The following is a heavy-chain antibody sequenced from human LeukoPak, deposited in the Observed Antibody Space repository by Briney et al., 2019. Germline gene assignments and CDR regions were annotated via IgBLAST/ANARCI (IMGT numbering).Heavy chain of an antibody. CDR1: GGTFSSYA. J-gene: IGHJ4*02. CDR2: IIPIFGTA. CDR3: ARGGSFGLKANLDS. V-gene: IGHV1-69*05. D-gene: IGHD3/OR15-3a*01. Sequence: ASVKVSCKASGGTFSSYAISWVRQAPGQGLEWMGGIIPIFGTANYAQKFQARVTMTRDTSVSTAYMELSSLSSEDTAVYYCARGGSFGLKANLDSWGQGTLVTVSS.